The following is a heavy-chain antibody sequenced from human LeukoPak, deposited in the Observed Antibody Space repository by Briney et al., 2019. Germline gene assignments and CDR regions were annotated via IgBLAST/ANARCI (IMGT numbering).Heavy chain of an antibody. D-gene: IGHD3-10*01. CDR3: AREGDVRRSYYNPYYYYYMDV. CDR1: GYTFTSYD. J-gene: IGHJ6*03. Sequence: ASVKVSCKASGYTFTSYDINWVRQATGQGLEWMGWMNPNSGNTGYAQKFQGRVTMTRNTSISTAYMELSSLRSEDTAVYYCAREGDVRRSYYNPYYYYYMDVWGKGTTVTVSS. V-gene: IGHV1-8*01. CDR2: MNPNSGNT.